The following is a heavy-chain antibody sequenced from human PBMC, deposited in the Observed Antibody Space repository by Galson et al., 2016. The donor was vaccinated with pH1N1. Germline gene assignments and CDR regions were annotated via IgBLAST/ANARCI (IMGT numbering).Heavy chain of an antibody. CDR1: GFTFSSCG. Sequence: SLRLSCAASGFTFSSCGIYWVRQAPGKGLEWVGNILYNGNDKYYADSVKGRFTISRDSSMTTVHLQMISVTVEDTAVYFCARDESGYGDSFPDVFDIWGQVTMVIVSS. J-gene: IGHJ3*02. CDR3: ARDESGYGDSFPDVFDI. D-gene: IGHD4-17*01. V-gene: IGHV3-30*12. CDR2: ILYNGNDK.